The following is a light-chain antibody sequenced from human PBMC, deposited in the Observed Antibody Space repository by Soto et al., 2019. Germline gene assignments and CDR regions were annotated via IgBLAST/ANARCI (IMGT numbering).Light chain of an antibody. CDR1: LTVSSNY. Sequence: EIILKHSPDTLALSPGEGAALTRSASLTVSSNYLAWCQQRPGQAPRLLIYGASTRAAGIPDRFSGSGSGTDFTLTIISLQSEDFAVYYCQQYGSSRTFGQGAKVDI. CDR3: QQYGSSRT. J-gene: IGKJ1*01. V-gene: IGKV3-20*01. CDR2: GAS.